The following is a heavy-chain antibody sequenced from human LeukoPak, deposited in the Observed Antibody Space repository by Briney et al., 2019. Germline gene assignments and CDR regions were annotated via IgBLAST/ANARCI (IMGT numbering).Heavy chain of an antibody. V-gene: IGHV3-7*03. CDR1: GFTFSSSW. J-gene: IGHJ4*02. CDR2: INKDGSDK. D-gene: IGHD2-8*01. Sequence: GGSLRLSCAASGFTFSSSWMSWVRQAPGKGLEWVANINKDGSDKNYVDSVKGRFTISRDNAKNSLYLQMNSLTAEDTAVYYRARDTNGDLDYWGQGTLVTVSS. CDR3: ARDTNGDLDY.